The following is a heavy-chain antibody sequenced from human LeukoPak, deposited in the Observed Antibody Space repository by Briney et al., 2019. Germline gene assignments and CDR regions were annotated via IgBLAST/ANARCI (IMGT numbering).Heavy chain of an antibody. V-gene: IGHV4-59*01. CDR1: GGSISSYY. Sequence: PSETLSLTCTVSGGSISSYYWSWIRQPPGEGLEWIGYIYYSGSTNYNPSLKSRVTISVDTSKNQFSLKLSSVTAADTAVYYCARDSGYSTPYLFDYWGQGTLVTVSS. J-gene: IGHJ4*02. D-gene: IGHD5-12*01. CDR2: IYYSGST. CDR3: ARDSGYSTPYLFDY.